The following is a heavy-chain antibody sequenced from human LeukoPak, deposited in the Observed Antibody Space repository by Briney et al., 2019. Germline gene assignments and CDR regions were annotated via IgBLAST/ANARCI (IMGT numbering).Heavy chain of an antibody. CDR2: VSPYNGDT. CDR3: ARVGRSLRAFDI. Sequence: ASVKVSCKASGGTFSSYAINWVRQAPGHGLEWMGWVSPYNGDTRYTQKFQGRVTLTTDTSTSTAYMELRSLTSDDTAVYYCARVGRSLRAFDIWGQGTMITVSS. CDR1: GGTFSSYA. J-gene: IGHJ3*02. D-gene: IGHD3-10*01. V-gene: IGHV1-18*01.